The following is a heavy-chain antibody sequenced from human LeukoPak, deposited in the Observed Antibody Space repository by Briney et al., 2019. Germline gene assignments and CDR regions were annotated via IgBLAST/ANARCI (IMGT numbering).Heavy chain of an antibody. J-gene: IGHJ5*02. CDR1: GGSFSGYY. CDR3: ARWSVVVPAAMRDSNWFDP. D-gene: IGHD2-2*01. V-gene: IGHV4-34*01. Sequence: SETLSLTCAVYGGSFSGYYWSWIRQPPGGGLEWIGEINHSGSTNYNPSLKSRVTISVDTSKNQFSLKLSSVTAADTAVYYCARWSVVVPAAMRDSNWFDPWGQGTLVTVSS. CDR2: INHSGST.